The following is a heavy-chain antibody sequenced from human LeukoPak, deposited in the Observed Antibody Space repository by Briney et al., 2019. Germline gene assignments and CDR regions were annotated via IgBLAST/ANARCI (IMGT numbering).Heavy chain of an antibody. CDR2: IYTSGST. Sequence: SQTLSLTCTVSGGSISSGSYYWSWIRQPAGKGLEWIGRIYTSGSTNYNPSLKSRVTISVDTSKNQFSLKLSSVTAADTAVYYCARDPNWYFDLWGRGTLVTVSS. V-gene: IGHV4-61*02. CDR3: ARDPNWYFDL. J-gene: IGHJ2*01. CDR1: GGSISSGSYY.